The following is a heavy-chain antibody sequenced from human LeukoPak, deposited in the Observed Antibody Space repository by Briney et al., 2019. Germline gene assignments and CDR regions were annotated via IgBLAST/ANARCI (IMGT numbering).Heavy chain of an antibody. CDR1: GGSISSYY. D-gene: IGHD3-10*01. J-gene: IGHJ3*02. CDR3: ARGGPGGARDAFDI. CDR2: IYYSGST. V-gene: IGHV4-59*01. Sequence: PSGTLSLTCTVSGGSISSYYWSWIRQPPGKGLEWIGYIYYSGSTNYNPSLKSRVTISVDTSKNQFSLKLSSVTAADTAVYYCARGGPGGARDAFDIWGQGTMVTVSS.